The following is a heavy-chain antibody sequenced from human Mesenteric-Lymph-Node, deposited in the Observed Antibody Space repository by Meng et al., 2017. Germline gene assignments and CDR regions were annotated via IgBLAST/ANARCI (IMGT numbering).Heavy chain of an antibody. CDR3: AREEDYGGNANY. V-gene: IGHV1-8*01. D-gene: IGHD4-23*01. CDR2: MNPNSGNT. CDR1: GYTFTSYD. J-gene: IGHJ4*02. Sequence: VQMVQMGAEGKKPGASVKVPCKASGYTFTSYDINWVRQATGQGLEWMGWMNPNSGNTGYAQKFRGRVTMTRNTSISTAYMELSSLRSEDTAVYYCAREEDYGGNANYWGQGTLVTVSS.